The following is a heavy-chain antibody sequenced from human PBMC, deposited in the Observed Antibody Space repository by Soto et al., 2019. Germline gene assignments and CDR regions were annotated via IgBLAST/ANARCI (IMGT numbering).Heavy chain of an antibody. V-gene: IGHV3-23*01. D-gene: IGHD4-17*01. Sequence: EVQLLESGGDLVQPGGSLRLSCAASGFTFSTYAMRWVRQAPGKGLEWVSAIGASGGDTYYAGSVKGRFTISRDNSKNTLFLQMNSLRAEDTAVYYCAQHLQPTSGDYVLDYWGQGAPVTVSS. CDR2: IGASGGDT. J-gene: IGHJ4*02. CDR3: AQHLQPTSGDYVLDY. CDR1: GFTFSTYA.